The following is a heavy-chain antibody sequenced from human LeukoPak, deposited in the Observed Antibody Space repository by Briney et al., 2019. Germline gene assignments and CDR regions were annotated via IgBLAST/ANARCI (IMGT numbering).Heavy chain of an antibody. V-gene: IGHV1-2*06. CDR3: AILWQTTVTTWRAFDY. J-gene: IGHJ4*02. D-gene: IGHD4-17*01. CDR2: INPNSGGT. Sequence: GASVKVSCKASGYTFTGYYMHWVRQAPGQGLEWMGRINPNSGGTNYAQKFQGRVTVTRDTSISTAYMELSRLRSDDTAVYYCAILWQTTVTTWRAFDYWGQGTLVIVSS. CDR1: GYTFTGYY.